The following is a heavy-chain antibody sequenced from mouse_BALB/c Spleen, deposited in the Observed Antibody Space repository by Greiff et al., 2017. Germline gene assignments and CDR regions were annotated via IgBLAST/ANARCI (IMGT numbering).Heavy chain of an antibody. CDR1: GFSLTSYD. CDR3: VRDYYGSSYAMDY. J-gene: IGHJ4*01. CDR2: IWTGGGT. D-gene: IGHD1-1*01. V-gene: IGHV2-9-2*01. Sequence: VQLVESGPGLVAPSQSLSITCTVSGFSLTSYDISWIRQPPGKGLEWLGVIWTGGGTNYNSAFMSRLSISKDNSKSQVFLKMNSLQTDDTAIYYCVRDYYGSSYAMDYWGQGTSVTVSS.